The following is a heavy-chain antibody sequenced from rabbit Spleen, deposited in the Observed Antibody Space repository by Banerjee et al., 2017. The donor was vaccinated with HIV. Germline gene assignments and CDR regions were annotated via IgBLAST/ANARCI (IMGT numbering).Heavy chain of an antibody. CDR1: GFSFSDRDV. D-gene: IGHD8-1*01. Sequence: QEQLVESGGGLVQPEGSLTLTCKASGFSFSDRDVMCWVRQAPGKGLEWIACINASTGKPVYATWASGRFTISRTSSTTVTLRMTSLTAADTATYFCARDGAGGSYFALWGPGTLVTVS. CDR2: INASTGKP. V-gene: IGHV1S45*01. CDR3: ARDGAGGSYFAL. J-gene: IGHJ6*01.